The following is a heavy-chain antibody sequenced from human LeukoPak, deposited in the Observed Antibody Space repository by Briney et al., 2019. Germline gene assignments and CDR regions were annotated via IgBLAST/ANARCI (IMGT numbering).Heavy chain of an antibody. CDR1: GFTFSTFA. J-gene: IGHJ4*02. CDR3: AKDHPSCGGRDCLLFDN. CDR2: ITRSGAAK. Sequence: GGSLRLSCAASGFTFSTFAMSWGRQAPGKGLEWVSTITRSGAAKYYADSVKGRFTISRDNSKNTLYLQMDSLSDEDTALYYCAKDHPSCGGRDCLLFDNWGQGTLVTVSS. D-gene: IGHD2-21*01. V-gene: IGHV3-23*01.